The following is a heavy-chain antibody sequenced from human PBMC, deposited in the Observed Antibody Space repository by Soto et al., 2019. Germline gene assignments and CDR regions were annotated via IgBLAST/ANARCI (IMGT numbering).Heavy chain of an antibody. J-gene: IGHJ4*02. D-gene: IGHD6-13*01. CDR2: IYHSGST. V-gene: IGHV4-4*02. CDR1: GDSISSRDW. Sequence: PSETLSLTCAVYGDSISSRDWWSWVRQPPGKGLEWIGEIYHSGSTNYNPSLKSRVTISVDKSENQFSLNLSSVTAADTAVYYCARAHRAAATDDLDYWGQGTLVTVSS. CDR3: ARAHRAAATDDLDY.